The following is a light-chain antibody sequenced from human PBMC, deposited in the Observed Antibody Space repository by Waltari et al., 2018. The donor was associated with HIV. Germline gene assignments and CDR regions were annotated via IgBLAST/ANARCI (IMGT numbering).Light chain of an antibody. V-gene: IGKV1-39*01. CDR3: QHSYSAPIT. CDR2: ATS. Sequence: DIQMTQSPSSLSASVGDGVTITCRASQTIRTYLNWYQQRPGKAPNLLIYATSSLQSGVPSRFRGSGSGTYFSLTISSVQPEDSATYYCQHSYSAPITFGRGTRLEIK. J-gene: IGKJ5*01. CDR1: QTIRTY.